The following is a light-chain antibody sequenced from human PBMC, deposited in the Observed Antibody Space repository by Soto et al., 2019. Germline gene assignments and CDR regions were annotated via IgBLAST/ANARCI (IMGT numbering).Light chain of an antibody. V-gene: IGKV1-12*01. CDR1: QDISRW. J-gene: IGKJ5*01. CDR2: DAS. Sequence: DIQMTQSPSSVSASVGDRVTITCRASQDISRWLAWYQQPPGKAPKLLIRDASNLQTGVPSRFSGSGSGTDFTLTITSLQPEDFGTYYCQQANSFPITFGQGTRLEI. CDR3: QQANSFPIT.